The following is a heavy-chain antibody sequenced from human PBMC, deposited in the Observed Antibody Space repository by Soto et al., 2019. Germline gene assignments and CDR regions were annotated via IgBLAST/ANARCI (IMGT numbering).Heavy chain of an antibody. J-gene: IGHJ4*02. Sequence: GGSLRLSCAASGFTISSYGMHWVRQAPGKGLEWVAVISYDGSNKYYADSVKGRFTISRDNSKNTLYLQMNSLRAEDTAVYYCAKGPLDYGRYYELNYFDYWGQGTLVTVSS. V-gene: IGHV3-30*18. CDR3: AKGPLDYGRYYELNYFDY. D-gene: IGHD3-22*01. CDR2: ISYDGSNK. CDR1: GFTISSYG.